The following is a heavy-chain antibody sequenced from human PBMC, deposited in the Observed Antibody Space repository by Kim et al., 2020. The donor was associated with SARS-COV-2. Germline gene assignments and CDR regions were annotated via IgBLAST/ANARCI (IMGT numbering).Heavy chain of an antibody. CDR2: INAANGNT. V-gene: IGHV1-3*01. Sequence: ASVKVSCKASGYTFKSYAIHCVRQVPGQRLEWMGWINAANGNTKYAQNLQDRVTITRDTSANTAYMELSSLRSEDTALYYCARDGQVNSETTMNLNWFDPWGQGTLVTVST. D-gene: IGHD5-18*01. J-gene: IGHJ5*02. CDR3: ARDGQVNSETTMNLNWFDP. CDR1: GYTFKSYA.